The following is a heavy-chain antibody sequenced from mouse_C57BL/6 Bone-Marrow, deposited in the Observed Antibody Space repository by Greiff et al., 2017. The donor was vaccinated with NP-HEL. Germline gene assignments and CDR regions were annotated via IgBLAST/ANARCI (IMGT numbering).Heavy chain of an antibody. V-gene: IGHV1-54*01. CDR1: GYAFTNYL. CDR3: ARFYHGYSCAMGC. D-gene: IGHD2-3*01. J-gene: IGHJ4*01. CDR2: FNPGSGGT. Sequence: QVQLQQSGAELVRPGTSVKVSCKASGYAFTNYLIEWVKQRPGQGLEWIGVFNPGSGGTNYNEKFKGKATLTAAKSSSTAYMQLSSLTSEDSAVYFCARFYHGYSCAMGCWGQGTSVTVSS.